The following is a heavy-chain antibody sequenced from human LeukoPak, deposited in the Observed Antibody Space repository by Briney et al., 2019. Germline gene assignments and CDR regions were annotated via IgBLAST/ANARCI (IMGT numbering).Heavy chain of an antibody. J-gene: IGHJ3*02. CDR3: ARDLWGSGRGAFDI. V-gene: IGHV1-2*04. CDR2: INPNSGGT. D-gene: IGHD3-10*01. Sequence: ASVKVSCKASGYTFTGYYMHWVRQAPGQGLEWMGWINPNSGGTNYAQKFQGWVTMTRDTSISTAYMELSRLRSDDTAVYYCARDLWGSGRGAFDIWGQGTMVTVSS. CDR1: GYTFTGYY.